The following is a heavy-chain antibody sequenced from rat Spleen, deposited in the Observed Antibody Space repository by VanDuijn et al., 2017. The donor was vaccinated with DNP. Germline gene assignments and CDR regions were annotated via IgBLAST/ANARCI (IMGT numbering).Heavy chain of an antibody. V-gene: IGHV5-29*01. CDR2: ISYDGSDT. CDR1: GFTFSRNA. J-gene: IGHJ2*01. Sequence: EVQLVESGGGLVQPGRSLKVSCVASGFTFSRNAMAWVRQAPTKGLEWVATISYDGSDTYYRDSVKGRFTISRDNAKSTLYLQMDSLRSEDTATYYCAGRPPPTRGPFDYWGQGVTVTVSS. D-gene: IGHD1-4*01. CDR3: AGRPPPTRGPFDY.